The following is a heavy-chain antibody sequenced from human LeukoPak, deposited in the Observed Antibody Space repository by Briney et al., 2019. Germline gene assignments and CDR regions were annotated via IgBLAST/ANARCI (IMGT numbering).Heavy chain of an antibody. J-gene: IGHJ4*02. Sequence: ASVKVSCKASGYTFTSYGISWVRQAPGQGLEWMGWISAYNGNTNYAQKLQGRVTMTTDTSTSTAYMELRSLRSDDTAVYYCARASVLRYFDWLLYPFDYWGQGTLVTVSS. CDR2: ISAYNGNT. V-gene: IGHV1-18*01. D-gene: IGHD3-9*01. CDR1: GYTFTSYG. CDR3: ARASVLRYFDWLLYPFDY.